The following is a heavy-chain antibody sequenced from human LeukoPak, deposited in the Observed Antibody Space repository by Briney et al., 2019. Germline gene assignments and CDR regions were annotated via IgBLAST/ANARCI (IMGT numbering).Heavy chain of an antibody. V-gene: IGHV3-74*01. CDR1: GFTFSNYC. Sequence: GGSLRLSCTASGFTFSNYCLHWVRQTPGKGLIWVSRTCPGGTITNYADSVKCRFTISRDDAKNMMFLQMNSLRADDTAVYYCVRDFRSAGYWGQGILVTVSS. CDR2: TCPGGTIT. CDR3: VRDFRSAGY. J-gene: IGHJ4*02.